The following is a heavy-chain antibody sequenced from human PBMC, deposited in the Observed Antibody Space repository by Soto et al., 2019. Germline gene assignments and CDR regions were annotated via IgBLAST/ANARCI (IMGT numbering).Heavy chain of an antibody. D-gene: IGHD4-17*01. CDR2: IIPIFGTA. CDR3: ERCPEYGEYVYWFDP. J-gene: IGHJ5*02. CDR1: GCTFSSYA. V-gene: IGHV1-69*01. Sequence: QVQLVQSGAEVKKPGSSVKVYCKASGCTFSSYAISWVRQAPGQGLEWMGGIIPIFGTANYAQKFQGRVTITADESTSTAYRELSSLRSEDTAVDYCERCPEYGEYVYWFDPWGQGTLVTVSS.